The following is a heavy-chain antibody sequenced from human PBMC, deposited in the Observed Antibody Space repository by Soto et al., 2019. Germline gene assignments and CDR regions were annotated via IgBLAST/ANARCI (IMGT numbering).Heavy chain of an antibody. D-gene: IGHD3-9*01. J-gene: IGHJ5*02. Sequence: ASVKVSCKASGYTFTSYDINWVRQATGQGLEWMGWMNPNSGNTGYAQKFQGRVTMTRNTSISTAYMELSSLRSEDTAVYYCARGRPHAYYDILTGYSPWGQGTLVIVSA. CDR2: MNPNSGNT. V-gene: IGHV1-8*01. CDR1: GYTFTSYD. CDR3: ARGRPHAYYDILTGYSP.